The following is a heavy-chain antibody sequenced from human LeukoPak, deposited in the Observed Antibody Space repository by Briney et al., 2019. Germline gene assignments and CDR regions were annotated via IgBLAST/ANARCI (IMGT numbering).Heavy chain of an antibody. V-gene: IGHV1-18*01. CDR2: ISAYNGNT. CDR1: GYTFTSYG. J-gene: IGHJ5*02. Sequence: ASVKVSCKASGYTFTSYGISWVRQAPGQGLEWMGWISAYNGNTNYAQKLQGRVTTTTNTSTSTAYMELRSLRSDDTAVYYCARVLSGLLWRANWFDPWGQGTLVTVSS. D-gene: IGHD2-2*01. CDR3: ARVLSGLLWRANWFDP.